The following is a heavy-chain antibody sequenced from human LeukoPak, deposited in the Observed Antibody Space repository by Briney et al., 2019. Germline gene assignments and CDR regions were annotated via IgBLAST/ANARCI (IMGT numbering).Heavy chain of an antibody. CDR3: ARDLKLDGSSGYYAFDI. CDR2: DYYSGSS. CDR1: GGSITDYY. V-gene: IGHV4-59*01. D-gene: IGHD3-22*01. Sequence: PPETLSLTCTVSGGSITDYYWGWIRQPPGKGLEWIGYDYYSGSSNYNPSLKSRVTISVDTSKNQFSLKMSSVTAADTAVYYCARDLKLDGSSGYYAFDIWGQGTMVTVSS. J-gene: IGHJ3*02.